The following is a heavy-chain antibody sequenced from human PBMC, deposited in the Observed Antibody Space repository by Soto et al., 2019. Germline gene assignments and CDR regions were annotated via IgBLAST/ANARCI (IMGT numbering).Heavy chain of an antibody. V-gene: IGHV3-30*18. Sequence: GGSLRLSCAASGFTFSSYGMHWVRQAPGKGLEWVAVISYDGSNKYYADSVKGRFTISRDNSKNTLYLQMNSLRAEDTAVYYCAKEIRGYSYGHEEDYWGQGTLVTVSS. CDR1: GFTFSSYG. CDR3: AKEIRGYSYGHEEDY. CDR2: ISYDGSNK. J-gene: IGHJ4*02. D-gene: IGHD5-18*01.